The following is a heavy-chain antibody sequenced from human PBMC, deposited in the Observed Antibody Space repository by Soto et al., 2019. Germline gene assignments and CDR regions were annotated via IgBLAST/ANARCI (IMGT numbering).Heavy chain of an antibody. CDR3: ATEELCGADCYFFKH. CDR1: GFNLRNYE. J-gene: IGHJ4*02. CDR2: ISGSNNNI. Sequence: EVQLLETGGGSVHVGGSLRLSCAVSGFNLRNYEMNWVRQVPGKELEWISKISGSNNNIYYADSVQGRFTISRDNANNVLFLQMNSLRAEDTATYHCATEELCGADCYFFKHWGQGTLVTVSS. V-gene: IGHV3-48*03. D-gene: IGHD2-21*02.